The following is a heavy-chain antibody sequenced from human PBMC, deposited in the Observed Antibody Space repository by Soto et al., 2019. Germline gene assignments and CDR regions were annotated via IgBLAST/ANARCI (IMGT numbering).Heavy chain of an antibody. V-gene: IGHV6-1*01. CDR2: TYYRSKWYN. CDR1: GDSVSSNRAA. D-gene: IGHD3-9*01. CDR3: ARELRYFDWLLGGYYYYGMDV. J-gene: IGHJ6*02. Sequence: PSQTLSLTCAIPGDSVSSNRAARNWIRQSPSRGLEWLGRTYYRSKWYNDYAVSVKSRITINPDTSKNQFSLQLNSVTPEDTAVYYCARELRYFDWLLGGYYYYGMDVWGQGTTGTGSS.